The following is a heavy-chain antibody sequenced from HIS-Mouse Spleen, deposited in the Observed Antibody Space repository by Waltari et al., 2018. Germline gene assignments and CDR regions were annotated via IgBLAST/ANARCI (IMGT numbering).Heavy chain of an antibody. J-gene: IGHJ4*02. D-gene: IGHD5-12*01. CDR3: ARRRGYNGDYFDY. V-gene: IGHV4-59*08. CDR2: IYYSGST. CDR1: GGSISSYY. Sequence: QVQLQESGPGLVKPSETLSLPCTVPGGSISSYYWSWIRQPPGKGLEWIGYIYYSGSTNYNPSLKSRVTISVDTSKNQFSLKLSSVTAADTAVYYCARRRGYNGDYFDYWGQGTLVTVSS.